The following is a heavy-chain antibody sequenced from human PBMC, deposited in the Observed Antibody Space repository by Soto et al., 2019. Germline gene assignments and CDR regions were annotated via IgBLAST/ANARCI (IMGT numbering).Heavy chain of an antibody. V-gene: IGHV3-13*01. CDR3: ARGQEVGAHFFDS. Sequence: GGSLRLSCEASGFTFSGFDMHWVRQPTGKGLEWVSTIGTAGDTYYAVSVKGRFTISRDNAKNSLSLQMNSLRAGDTAVYFCARGQEVGAHFFDSWGQGSQVTVSS. CDR1: GFTFSGFD. D-gene: IGHD2-15*01. J-gene: IGHJ4*02. CDR2: IGTAGDT.